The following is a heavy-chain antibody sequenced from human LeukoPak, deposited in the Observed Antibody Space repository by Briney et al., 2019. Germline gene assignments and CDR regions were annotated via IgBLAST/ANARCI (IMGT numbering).Heavy chain of an antibody. J-gene: IGHJ6*02. D-gene: IGHD1-1*01. CDR3: AKRGGTIIYYCYYAMDV. V-gene: IGHV3-23*01. Sequence: PGGSLRLSCAASGFTFTNHAMSWVRQAPGKGLEWVSTISGSGDSTYYADSVKGRFTISRDNSKNTLYLQMNSLRAEDTAVYYCAKRGGTIIYYCYYAMDVWGQGTTATVSS. CDR2: ISGSGDST. CDR1: GFTFTNHA.